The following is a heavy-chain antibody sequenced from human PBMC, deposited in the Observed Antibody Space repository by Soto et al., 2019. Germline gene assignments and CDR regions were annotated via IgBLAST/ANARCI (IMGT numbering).Heavy chain of an antibody. CDR3: ARAGESCSSTSCYYFDY. CDR1: GGSISSSGYY. D-gene: IGHD2-2*01. V-gene: IGHV4-31*03. J-gene: IGHJ4*02. CDR2: IYYSGST. Sequence: SETPSLTCTVSGGSISSSGYYWSGIRQHPGKGLEWIGYIYYSGSTYYNPSLKSRVTISVDTSKNQVSLKLSSVTAADTAVYYCARAGESCSSTSCYYFDYWGQGTLVTVSS.